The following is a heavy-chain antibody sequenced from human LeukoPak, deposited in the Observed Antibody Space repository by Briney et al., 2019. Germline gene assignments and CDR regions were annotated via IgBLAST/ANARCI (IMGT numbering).Heavy chain of an antibody. D-gene: IGHD2-2*01. CDR3: ARETPAAGDY. CDR2: IYTSGST. V-gene: IGHV4-61*02. J-gene: IGHJ4*02. CDR1: GGSISSGGYY. Sequence: SQTLSLTCTVSGGSISSGGYYWSWIRQPAGKGLEWIGRIYTSGSTNYNPSLKSRVTMSVDTSKNQFFLKLSSVTAADTAVYYCARETPAAGDYWGQGTLVTVSS.